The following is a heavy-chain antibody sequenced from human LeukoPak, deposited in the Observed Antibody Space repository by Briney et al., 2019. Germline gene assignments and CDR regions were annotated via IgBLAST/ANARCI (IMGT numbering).Heavy chain of an antibody. CDR3: ARLFGELLSGYYYYYMDV. Sequence: SETLSLTCTVSGGSISSGSYYWGWIRQPPGKGLEWIGSIYYSGSTYYNPSLKSRVTISVDTSKNQFSLKLSSVTAADTAVYYCARLFGELLSGYYYYYMDVWGKGTTVTISS. V-gene: IGHV4-39*01. D-gene: IGHD3-10*01. CDR1: GGSISSGSYY. J-gene: IGHJ6*03. CDR2: IYYSGST.